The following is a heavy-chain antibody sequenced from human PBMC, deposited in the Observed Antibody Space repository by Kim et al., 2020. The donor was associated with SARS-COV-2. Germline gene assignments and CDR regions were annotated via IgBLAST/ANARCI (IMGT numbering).Heavy chain of an antibody. J-gene: IGHJ4*02. D-gene: IGHD1-26*01. Sequence: AQGFTGRFVFSLDTSVSTAYLQISSLKAEDTAVYYCARRNRIVGATNFDYWGQGTLVTVSS. V-gene: IGHV7-4-1*02. CDR3: ARRNRIVGATNFDY.